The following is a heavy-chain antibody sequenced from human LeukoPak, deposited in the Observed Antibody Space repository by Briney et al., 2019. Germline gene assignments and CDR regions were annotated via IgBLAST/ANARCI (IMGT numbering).Heavy chain of an antibody. D-gene: IGHD3-22*01. CDR3: ARGSPTYYYDSSGPFDY. Sequence: GGSLRLSCAASGFTVSSNYMSWVRQAPGKGLEWVSVIYSGGSTYYADSVKGRFTISRDNSKNTLYLQMNSLRAEDTAVYYCARGSPTYYYDSSGPFDYWGQGTLVTVSS. J-gene: IGHJ4*02. CDR1: GFTVSSNY. CDR2: IYSGGST. V-gene: IGHV3-53*01.